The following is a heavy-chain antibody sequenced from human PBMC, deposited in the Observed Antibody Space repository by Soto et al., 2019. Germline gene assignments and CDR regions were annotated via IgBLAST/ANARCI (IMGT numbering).Heavy chain of an antibody. Sequence: GGSLRLSCAASGFLFNSYSMNWVRQAPCKGLEWVASISNTGAYIYSADSVKGRFTISRDNTQNSLFLQMNSLSAEDTAVYYCARDYYDSAVYYLGGSFDLWGPGTMVTVSS. D-gene: IGHD3-22*01. V-gene: IGHV3-21*01. CDR2: ISNTGAYI. J-gene: IGHJ3*01. CDR3: ARDYYDSAVYYLGGSFDL. CDR1: GFLFNSYS.